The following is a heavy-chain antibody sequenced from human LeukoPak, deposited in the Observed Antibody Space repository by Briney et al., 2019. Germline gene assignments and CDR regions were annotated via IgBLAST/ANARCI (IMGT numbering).Heavy chain of an antibody. Sequence: PSETLSLICTVSGGSISTPDSYWGWIRQPPGKGLEWIGNVFYSGTTSYNPSLKSRVTISVDTSNNQLSLKLNYVTAADTAMYYCARPVVSTITRNDWYFDLWGRGSLVTVSS. D-gene: IGHD5/OR15-5a*01. CDR2: VFYSGTT. J-gene: IGHJ2*01. CDR1: GGSISTPDSY. CDR3: ARPVVSTITRNDWYFDL. V-gene: IGHV4-39*01.